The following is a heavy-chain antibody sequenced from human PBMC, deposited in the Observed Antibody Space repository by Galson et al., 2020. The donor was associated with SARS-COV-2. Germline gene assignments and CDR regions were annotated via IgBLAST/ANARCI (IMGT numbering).Heavy chain of an antibody. CDR1: GFTFSSYG. V-gene: IGHV3-30*18. D-gene: IGHD2-21*02. J-gene: IGHJ4*02. CDR2: ISYDGSNK. CDR3: AKPYWGGDCLSLDFDY. Sequence: GGSLRLSCAVSGFTFSSYGMHWVRQAPGKGLEWVAVISYDGSNKYYADSVKGRFTISRDNSKNTLYLQMNSLRAEDTAVYYCAKPYWGGDCLSLDFDYWGQGTLVTVSS.